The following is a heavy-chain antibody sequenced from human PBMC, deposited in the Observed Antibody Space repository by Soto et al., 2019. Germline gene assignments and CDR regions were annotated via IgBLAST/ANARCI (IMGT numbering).Heavy chain of an antibody. Sequence: ETLSLTCTVSCGSISSYYWGWIRQPAGKGLEWIGRIYTSGSTNYNPSLKSRVTMSVDTSKNQFSLKLSSVTAADTAVYYCARFHADSSGWYENFDYWGQGTLVTVSS. CDR1: CGSISSYY. J-gene: IGHJ4*02. CDR2: IYTSGST. CDR3: ARFHADSSGWYENFDY. D-gene: IGHD6-19*01. V-gene: IGHV4-4*07.